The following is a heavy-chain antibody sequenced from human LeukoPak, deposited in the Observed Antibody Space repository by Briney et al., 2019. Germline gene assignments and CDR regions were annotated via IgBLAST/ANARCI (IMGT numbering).Heavy chain of an antibody. CDR1: GFTFSSYC. Sequence: GGSLRLSCAASGFTFSSYCMNWVRQAPGKGLEWVSSISSSSGYIYYADSVRGRFTISRDNAKNSLYLQMNSLRAEDTAVYYCAKISSCLGMDVWGQGTTVTVSS. V-gene: IGHV3-21*01. D-gene: IGHD6-13*01. CDR3: AKISSCLGMDV. CDR2: ISSSSGYI. J-gene: IGHJ6*02.